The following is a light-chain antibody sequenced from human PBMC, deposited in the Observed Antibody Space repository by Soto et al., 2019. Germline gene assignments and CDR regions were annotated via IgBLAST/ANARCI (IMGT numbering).Light chain of an antibody. CDR2: GAS. CDR1: QSVSSSY. Sequence: EIVLTQSPGTLSLSPVERATLSFRASQSVSSSYLAWYQQKPGQAPRLLIYGASSRATGIPDRFSGSGSGTDFTLTISRLEPEDFAVYYCQQYGSSPPMYTFGQGTKLEIK. V-gene: IGKV3-20*01. CDR3: QQYGSSPPMYT. J-gene: IGKJ2*01.